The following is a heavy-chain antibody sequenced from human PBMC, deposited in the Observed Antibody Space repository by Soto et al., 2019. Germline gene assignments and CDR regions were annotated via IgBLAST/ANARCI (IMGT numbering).Heavy chain of an antibody. J-gene: IGHJ6*02. CDR1: GFTFSSYG. CDR3: ANDSYGESYYYYGMDV. D-gene: IGHD2-21*01. CDR2: ISYDGSNK. Sequence: QVQLVESGGGVVQPGRSLRLSCAASGFTFSSYGMHWVRQAPGKGLEWVAVISYDGSNKYYADSVKGRFTISRDNSKNPLYLQLNSVSAEDTAVYYCANDSYGESYYYYGMDVWGQGTTVTVSS. V-gene: IGHV3-30*18.